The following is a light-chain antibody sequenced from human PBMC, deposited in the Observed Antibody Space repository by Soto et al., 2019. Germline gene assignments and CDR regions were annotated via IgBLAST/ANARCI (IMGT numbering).Light chain of an antibody. J-gene: IGKJ3*01. V-gene: IGKV4-1*01. CDR1: QMVVYSSNNKNY. Sequence: DIVMTQSPDSLAVSLGERATINFNSSQMVVYSSNNKNYLAWYQQKPGQPPKLLIYWASTRESGVPDRFSGSGSGTDFTLTISSLQAEDVAVYYCQQYYSTPPTFGPGTKVDI. CDR2: WAS. CDR3: QQYYSTPPT.